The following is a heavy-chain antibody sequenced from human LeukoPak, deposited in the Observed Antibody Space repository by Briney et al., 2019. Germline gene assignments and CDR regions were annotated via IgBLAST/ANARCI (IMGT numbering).Heavy chain of an antibody. V-gene: IGHV3-23*01. CDR1: RFTFSTYA. CDR2: ISGNGGST. J-gene: IGHJ3*02. CDR3: AKDLHRDTDAFDI. Sequence: GGSLRLSCAASRFTFSTYAMSWVRQAPRKGLEWVSAISGNGGSTYYADSVKGRFTISRDNSKNTLYLQMNSLRAEDTAVYYCAKDLHRDTDAFDIWGQGTVVTVSP. D-gene: IGHD3-10*01.